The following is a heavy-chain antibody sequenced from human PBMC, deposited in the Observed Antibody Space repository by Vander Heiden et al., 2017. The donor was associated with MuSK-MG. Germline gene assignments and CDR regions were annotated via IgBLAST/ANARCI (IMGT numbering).Heavy chain of an antibody. CDR1: GGSFSGYY. CDR3: ARVGSDIVVVPAAMGYDY. D-gene: IGHD2-2*01. Sequence: QVQLQQWGAGLLKPSETPSLTCAVYGGSFSGYYWSWIGQPPGKGLEWIGEINHSGSTNYNTSLKSRVTISVDTSKNQFSLKLSSVTPAHTAVYYCARVGSDIVVVPAAMGYDYW. CDR2: INHSGST. J-gene: IGHJ4*01. V-gene: IGHV4-34*01.